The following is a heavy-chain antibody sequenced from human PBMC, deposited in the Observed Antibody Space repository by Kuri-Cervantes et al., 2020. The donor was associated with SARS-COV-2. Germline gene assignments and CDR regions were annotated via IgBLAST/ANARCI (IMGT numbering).Heavy chain of an antibody. J-gene: IGHJ4*02. D-gene: IGHD6-19*01. Sequence: SETLSLTCTVSGGSISSHYWSWIRQPPGKGLEWIGYIYYSGSTDYNPSLKSRVTISVDTSKNQFSLKLSSVTAADSALYYCVRLAYTSGWYGDHFDYWGQGTLVTVSS. CDR1: GGSISSHY. CDR3: VRLAYTSGWYGDHFDY. CDR2: IYYSGST. V-gene: IGHV4-59*08.